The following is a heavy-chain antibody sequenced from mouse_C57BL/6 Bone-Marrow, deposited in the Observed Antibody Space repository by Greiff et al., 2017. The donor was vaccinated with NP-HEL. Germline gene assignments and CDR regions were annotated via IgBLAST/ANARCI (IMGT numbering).Heavy chain of an antibody. Sequence: EVKLMESGGGLVQPGGSMKLSCVASGFTFSNYWMNWVRQSPEKGLEWVAQIRLKSDNYATHYAVSVKGRFTISRDDSKSSVYLQMNNLRAEDTGIYYCTGGAGIDYWGQGTTLTVSS. D-gene: IGHD3-3*01. CDR1: GFTFSNYW. CDR3: TGGAGIDY. CDR2: IRLKSDNYAT. V-gene: IGHV6-3*01. J-gene: IGHJ2*01.